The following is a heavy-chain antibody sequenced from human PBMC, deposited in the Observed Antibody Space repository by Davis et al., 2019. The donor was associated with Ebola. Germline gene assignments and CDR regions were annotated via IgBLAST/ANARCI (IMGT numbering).Heavy chain of an antibody. CDR1: GGPFSGSA. Sequence: SVKVSCKASGGPFSGSAFSWVRQAPGQGLEWLGNTVPIFHNSDYAQKFQGRVTITADESTSTAYMELSSLRSEDTAVYYCARVIRWGGANNWFDPWGQGPRSPSPQ. D-gene: IGHD2-21*01. CDR3: ARVIRWGGANNWFDP. CDR2: TVPIFHNS. J-gene: IGHJ5*02. V-gene: IGHV1-69*13.